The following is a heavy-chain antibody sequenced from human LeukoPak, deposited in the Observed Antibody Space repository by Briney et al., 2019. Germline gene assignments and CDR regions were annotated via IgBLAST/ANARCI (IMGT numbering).Heavy chain of an antibody. CDR3: AKGFNWNYPHYFDY. J-gene: IGHJ4*02. CDR2: ISSSGDTT. CDR1: GFTFSSYA. V-gene: IGHV3-23*01. Sequence: GGSLRLSCAASGFTFSSYAMYWVRQAPGKGLELDSIISSSGDTTYYADSVKGRFTISRDSSKNTLHLQMNSLRADDTAVYYCAKGFNWNYPHYFDYWGQGTLVTVSS. D-gene: IGHD1-7*01.